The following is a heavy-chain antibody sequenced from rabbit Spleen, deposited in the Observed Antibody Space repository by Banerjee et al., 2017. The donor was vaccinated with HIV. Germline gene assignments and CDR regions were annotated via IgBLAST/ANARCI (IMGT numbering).Heavy chain of an antibody. Sequence: QQQLVESGGGLVKPGASLTLTCKASGVSFSSNFWICWVRQAPGKGLEWIACVYVGSSGNTYYASWAKGRFTISKTSSTTVTLQMTSLTAADTATYFCARDTGSSFSSYGMDLWGPGTLVTVS. CDR1: GVSFSSNFW. D-gene: IGHD8-1*01. CDR3: ARDTGSSFSSYGMDL. V-gene: IGHV1S45*01. CDR2: VYVGSSGNT. J-gene: IGHJ6*01.